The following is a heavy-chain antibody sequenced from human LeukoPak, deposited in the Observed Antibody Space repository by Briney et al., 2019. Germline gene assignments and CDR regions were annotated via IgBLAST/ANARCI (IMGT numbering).Heavy chain of an antibody. CDR3: ARGVDTAMVTTPSY. CDR2: INWNGGST. V-gene: IGHV3-20*04. Sequence: GGSLRLSCAASGFTFADYGMSWVRQAPGKGLEWVSGINWNGGSTGYADSVKGRFTLSRDKAKNALYLQMNRLRAEDTAVYYCARGVDTAMVTTPSYWGQGTLVTVSS. CDR1: GFTFADYG. D-gene: IGHD5-18*01. J-gene: IGHJ4*02.